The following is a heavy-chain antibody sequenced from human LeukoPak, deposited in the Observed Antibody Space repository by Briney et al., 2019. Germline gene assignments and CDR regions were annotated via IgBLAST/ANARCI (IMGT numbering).Heavy chain of an antibody. CDR1: GFTFSSYG. CDR3: AKGKGARIVVVPGGVYFDY. CDR2: ISYDGSNK. V-gene: IGHV3-30*18. J-gene: IGHJ4*02. D-gene: IGHD3-22*01. Sequence: GSLRLSCAASGFTFSSYGMHWVRQAPGKGLEWVAVISYDGSNKYYADSVKGRFTISRDNSKNTLYLQMNSLRAEDTAVYYCAKGKGARIVVVPGGVYFDYWGQGTLVTVSS.